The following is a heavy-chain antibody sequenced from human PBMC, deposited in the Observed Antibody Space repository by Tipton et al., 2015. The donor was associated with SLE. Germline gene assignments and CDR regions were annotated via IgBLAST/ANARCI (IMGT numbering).Heavy chain of an antibody. CDR2: IYYSGST. Sequence: LRLSCTVSGGSISSSSYYWGWIRQPPGKGLEWIGSIYYSGSTYYNPSLKSRVTISVDTSKNQFSLKLSSVTAADTAVYYCARRVGSGTYLDAFDIWGQGTMVTVSS. CDR1: GGSISSSSYY. J-gene: IGHJ3*02. CDR3: ARRVGSGTYLDAFDI. V-gene: IGHV4-39*01. D-gene: IGHD3-10*01.